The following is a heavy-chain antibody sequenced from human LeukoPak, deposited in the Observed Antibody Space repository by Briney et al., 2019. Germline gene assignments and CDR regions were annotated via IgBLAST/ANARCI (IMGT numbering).Heavy chain of an antibody. CDR1: GFTFSSYG. D-gene: IGHD3-10*01. J-gene: IGHJ4*02. CDR3: AKDHQGFNYYGSGSYSPCNFDY. V-gene: IGHV3-30*18. Sequence: GGSVRLSCAASGFTFSSYGMHWVRQAPGKGLEWVAVISHDGSYKYYADSLEGRFTISRDNSKNTLYLQMNSLRAEDTAVYYCAKDHQGFNYYGSGSYSPCNFDYWGQGTLVTVCS. CDR2: ISHDGSYK.